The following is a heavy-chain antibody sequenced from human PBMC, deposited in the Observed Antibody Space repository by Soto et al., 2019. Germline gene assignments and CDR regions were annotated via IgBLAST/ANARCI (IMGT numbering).Heavy chain of an antibody. D-gene: IGHD2-2*01. V-gene: IGHV3-15*01. CDR3: PTGCCSSILGRDV. CDR1: GFTFSNAW. Sequence: EVQLVESGGGLVKPGGSLRLSCAASGFTFSNAWMSWVRQAPGKGLEWVGRIKSKTDGGTTDYAAHVKGRFTISRDDSKNTLYLQMNSLKTEDTAVYYCPTGCCSSILGRDVWGQGNTVTVSS. J-gene: IGHJ6*02. CDR2: IKSKTDGGTT.